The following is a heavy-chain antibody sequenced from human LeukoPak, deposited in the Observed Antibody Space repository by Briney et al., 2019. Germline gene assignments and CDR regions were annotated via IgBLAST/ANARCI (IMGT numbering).Heavy chain of an antibody. J-gene: IGHJ4*02. V-gene: IGHV1-8*02. CDR3: ARNVRDTGTFDY. D-gene: IGHD5-18*01. CDR1: GGTFSSYD. CDR2: MNPNSDNT. Sequence: ASVKVSCKASGGTFSSYDINWVRQAPGQGLEWMGWMNPNSDNTGYAQKFQGRVTMTRNPSISTAYMELSSLRSEDTAVYYCARNVRDTGTFDYWGQGTLVTVSS.